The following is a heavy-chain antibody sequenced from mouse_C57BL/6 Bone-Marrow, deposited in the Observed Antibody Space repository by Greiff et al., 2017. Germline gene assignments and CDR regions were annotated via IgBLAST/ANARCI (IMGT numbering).Heavy chain of an antibody. CDR3: AREDGCEGAPFDY. D-gene: IGHD2-2*01. Sequence: QVQLQQSGPELVKPGASVKISCKASGYAFSSSWMNWVQQRPGKGLEWIGRIYPGDGDTNYNGKFKGKATLTADKSSSTAYMQLSSLTSEDSAVYFCAREDGCEGAPFDYWGQGTTLTVSS. CDR2: IYPGDGDT. J-gene: IGHJ2*01. CDR1: GYAFSSSW. V-gene: IGHV1-82*01.